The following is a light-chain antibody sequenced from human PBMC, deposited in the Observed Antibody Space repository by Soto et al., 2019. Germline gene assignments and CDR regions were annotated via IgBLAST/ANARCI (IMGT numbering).Light chain of an antibody. J-gene: IGKJ1*01. CDR3: QQYGSSGWT. Sequence: EIELTQSPCTLSLSPGERATLSCRASQSVSSSYLAWYQQKPGQAPRLLIYGASSRATGIPDRFSGSGSGTDFTLTISRLEPEDFAVYYCQQYGSSGWTFGQGTKVEIK. CDR1: QSVSSSY. CDR2: GAS. V-gene: IGKV3-20*01.